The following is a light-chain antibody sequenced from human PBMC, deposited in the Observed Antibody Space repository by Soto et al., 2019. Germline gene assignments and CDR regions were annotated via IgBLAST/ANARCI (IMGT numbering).Light chain of an antibody. CDR3: QQSYSTPLT. CDR2: GAS. Sequence: EIVLTQSPGTLSLSPGERATLSCRASQSVSNNYLAWYQQKPGQAPRRLIYGASSRATGIPDRFSGSGSGTDFTLTISRLEPEDFATYYCQQSYSTPLTFGGGTKVDI. CDR1: QSVSNNY. V-gene: IGKV3-20*01. J-gene: IGKJ4*01.